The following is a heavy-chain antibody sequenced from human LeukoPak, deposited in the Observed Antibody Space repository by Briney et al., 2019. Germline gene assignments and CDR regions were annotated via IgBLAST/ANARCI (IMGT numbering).Heavy chain of an antibody. V-gene: IGHV3-23*01. Sequence: PGGSLRLSCAVAGFNFWSTGMSWVRQAPGKGLEWVSAISGSGGSTYYADSVKGRFTISRDNSKNTLYLQMNSLRAEDTAVYYCAKAVPLLMIPQYDRWGQGTLVTVSS. CDR3: AKAVPLLMIPQYDR. CDR1: GFNFWSTG. J-gene: IGHJ4*02. D-gene: IGHD3-3*01. CDR2: ISGSGGST.